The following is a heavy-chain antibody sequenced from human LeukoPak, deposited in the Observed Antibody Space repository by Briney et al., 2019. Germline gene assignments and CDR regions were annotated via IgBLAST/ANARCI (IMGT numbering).Heavy chain of an antibody. D-gene: IGHD3-10*02. J-gene: IGHJ6*04. Sequence: PGGSLRLSCAASGFTFSSYWMNWVRQAPGKGLEWVSYISSSGSTIYYADSVKDRFTISRDNAKNSLYLQMNSLRAEDTAVYYCAELGITMIGGVWGKGTTVTISS. CDR2: ISSSGSTI. CDR1: GFTFSSYW. V-gene: IGHV3-48*03. CDR3: AELGITMIGGV.